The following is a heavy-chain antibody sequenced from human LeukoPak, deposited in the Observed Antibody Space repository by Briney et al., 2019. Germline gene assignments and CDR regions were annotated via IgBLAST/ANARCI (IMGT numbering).Heavy chain of an antibody. CDR1: GFNFSSFV. V-gene: IGHV3-33*01. Sequence: GRSLRLSCAASGFNFSSFVMHWVRQAPGKGLEWEAVIWYDGSNKYYADSVKGRFTISRDNSKNTLYLQMNSLRAEDTAVYYCARGPSAYPKCFDYWGQGTLVTVSS. CDR3: ARGPSAYPKCFDY. CDR2: IWYDGSNK. J-gene: IGHJ4*02. D-gene: IGHD5-12*01.